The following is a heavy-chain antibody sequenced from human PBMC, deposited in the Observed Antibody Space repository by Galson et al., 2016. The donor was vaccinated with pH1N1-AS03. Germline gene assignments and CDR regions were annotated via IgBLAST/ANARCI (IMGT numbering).Heavy chain of an antibody. D-gene: IGHD3/OR15-3a*01. Sequence: LRLSCAASGFTISNFGMLWVRQAPGQGLEWVAIISFDGTNKYYADSVKGRFSISRDNSKNTLFLEMSALRAEDTAVYYCANDFNYDFWSGYSFYWGQGALVTVSS. CDR3: ANDFNYDFWSGYSFY. V-gene: IGHV3-30*18. CDR1: GFTISNFG. J-gene: IGHJ4*02. CDR2: ISFDGTNK.